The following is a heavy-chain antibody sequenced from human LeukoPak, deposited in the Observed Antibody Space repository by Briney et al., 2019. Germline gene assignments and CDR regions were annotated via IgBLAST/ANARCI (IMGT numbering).Heavy chain of an antibody. Sequence: PGGSLRLSCAASGFTFSNAWVSWVRQAPGKGLEWIGYINYSGRSNYNPSLKGRVTMSLDTSKDQFSLKLNSLTAADTAVYYCAGRQHIVVLTATRGDFDIWGRGTMVTVSS. D-gene: IGHD2-21*02. V-gene: IGHV4-59*01. CDR3: AGRQHIVVLTATRGDFDI. J-gene: IGHJ3*02. CDR2: INYSGRS. CDR1: GFTFSNAW.